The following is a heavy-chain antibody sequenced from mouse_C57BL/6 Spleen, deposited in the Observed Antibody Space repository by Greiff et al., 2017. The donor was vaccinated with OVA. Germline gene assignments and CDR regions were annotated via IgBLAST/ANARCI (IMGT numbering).Heavy chain of an antibody. V-gene: IGHV5-9-1*02. CDR3: TRESPTGMDY. J-gene: IGHJ4*01. Sequence: EVMLVESGEGLVKPGGSLKLSCAASGFTFSSYAMSWGCETRGKRMEWVAYISRGGVYIYDADTVKGRFTISRDNARNTLYLQMSSLKSEDTAMYYCTRESPTGMDYWGQGTSVTVSS. CDR2: ISRGGVYI. D-gene: IGHD4-1*02. CDR1: GFTFSSYA.